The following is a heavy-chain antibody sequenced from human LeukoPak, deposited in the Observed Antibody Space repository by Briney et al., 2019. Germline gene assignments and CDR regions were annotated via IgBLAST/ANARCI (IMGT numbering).Heavy chain of an antibody. Sequence: PSETLSLTCAVYGGSFSGYYWSWIRQPPGKGLEWIGEINHSGSTNYNPSLKSRVTISVDTSKNQFSLKLSSVTAADTAVYYCARGRIAVAGTSDWGQGTLVTVSS. D-gene: IGHD6-19*01. V-gene: IGHV4-34*01. J-gene: IGHJ4*02. CDR1: GGSFSGYY. CDR3: ARGRIAVAGTSD. CDR2: INHSGST.